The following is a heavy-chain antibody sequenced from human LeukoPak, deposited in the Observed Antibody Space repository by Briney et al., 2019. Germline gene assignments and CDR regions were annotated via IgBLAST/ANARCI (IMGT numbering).Heavy chain of an antibody. Sequence: GGSLRLSCAASGFTSSAIHWVRQSPGKGLEWLAIISFDGAYRYYADSVKGRFTISRDNSKNTLFLQMNSLRAEDTAVYYCARNYGDYVFIIGYWGQGTLVTVSS. D-gene: IGHD4-17*01. CDR1: GFTSSA. J-gene: IGHJ4*02. CDR3: ARNYGDYVFIIGY. V-gene: IGHV3-30*14. CDR2: ISFDGAYR.